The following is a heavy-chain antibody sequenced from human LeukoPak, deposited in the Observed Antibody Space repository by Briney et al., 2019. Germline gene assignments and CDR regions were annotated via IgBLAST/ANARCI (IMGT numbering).Heavy chain of an antibody. V-gene: IGHV4-59*01. CDR1: GGSIRSYY. Sequence: TSETLSLTCTVSGGSIRSYYWSWIRQPPGKGLEWIGYIYYIGSTNYNPSLKSRITISADTSKNQFSLKLSSVTAADTAVYYCARHGGISDAFDIWGQGTMVTVSS. CDR3: ARHGGISDAFDI. J-gene: IGHJ3*02. CDR2: IYYIGST. D-gene: IGHD1-14*01.